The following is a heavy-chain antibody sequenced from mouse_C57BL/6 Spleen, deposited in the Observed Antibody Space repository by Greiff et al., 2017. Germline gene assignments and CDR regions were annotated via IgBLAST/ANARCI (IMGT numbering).Heavy chain of an antibody. J-gene: IGHJ2*01. D-gene: IGHD1-1*01. CDR3: ARWDYSSRSPLDY. CDR1: GYTFTSYW. Sequence: QVQLQQPGAELVKPGASVKLSCKASGYTFTSYWMHWVKQRPGQGLEWIGMIHPNSGSTNYNEKFKSKATLTVDKSSSTAYMQLSSLPSEDSAVYYCARWDYSSRSPLDYWGQGTTLTVSS. CDR2: IHPNSGST. V-gene: IGHV1-64*01.